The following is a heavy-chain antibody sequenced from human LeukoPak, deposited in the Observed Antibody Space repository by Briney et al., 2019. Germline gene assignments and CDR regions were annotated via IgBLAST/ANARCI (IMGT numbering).Heavy chain of an antibody. D-gene: IGHD6-19*01. CDR1: GFTFDDYG. V-gene: IGHV3-20*01. Sequence: GGSLRLSCAASGFTFDDYGISCVRQAPGKGLEWVSGINWNGGSTGYADSVKGRFTISRDNAKNSLYLQMNSLRAEDTALYHCARFSAVAGTDYWGQGTQVTVSS. CDR3: ARFSAVAGTDY. CDR2: INWNGGST. J-gene: IGHJ4*02.